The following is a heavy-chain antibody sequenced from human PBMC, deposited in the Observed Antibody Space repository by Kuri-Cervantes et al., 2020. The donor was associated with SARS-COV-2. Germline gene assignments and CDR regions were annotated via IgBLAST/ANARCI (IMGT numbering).Heavy chain of an antibody. CDR1: GFTFSSYW. CDR2: ISGSGGST. J-gene: IGHJ4*02. D-gene: IGHD6-19*01. Sequence: GESLKISCAASGFTFSSYWMSWVRQAPGKGLEWVSAISGSGGSTYYADSVKGRFTISRDNSRNTLYLQMNSLRAEDTAVYYCAKTVAGTGIDYWGQGTLVTVSS. V-gene: IGHV3-23*01. CDR3: AKTVAGTGIDY.